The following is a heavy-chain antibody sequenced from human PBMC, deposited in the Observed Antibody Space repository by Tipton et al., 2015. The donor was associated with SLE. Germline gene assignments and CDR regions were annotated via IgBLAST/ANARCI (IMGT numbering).Heavy chain of an antibody. Sequence: TLSLTCSIYGGSFGGYYWSWIRQPPGKGLEWIGEINHGGSTNYNPSLKSRVTISVDKSKNQFSLKLTSVTAADTAVYYCARWIPLTGINVWGQGTTVTVS. CDR2: INHGGST. J-gene: IGHJ6*02. V-gene: IGHV4-34*01. D-gene: IGHD5-18*01. CDR3: ARWIPLTGINV. CDR1: GGSFGGYY.